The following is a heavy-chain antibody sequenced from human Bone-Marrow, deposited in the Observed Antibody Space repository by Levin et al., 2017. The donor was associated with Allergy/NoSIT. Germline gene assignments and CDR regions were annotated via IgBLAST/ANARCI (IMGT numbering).Heavy chain of an antibody. CDR1: GYTFKTYA. Sequence: ASVKVSCKASGYTFKTYAIHWVRQAPGQRLEWMGWINAGDGKSEYSQKFQRRVTITRDTSASTAYMELSSLRSEATAVYYCARGRLNYYFDYWGQGALVTVSS. CDR2: INAGDGKS. J-gene: IGHJ4*02. V-gene: IGHV1-3*01. CDR3: ARGRLNYYFDY.